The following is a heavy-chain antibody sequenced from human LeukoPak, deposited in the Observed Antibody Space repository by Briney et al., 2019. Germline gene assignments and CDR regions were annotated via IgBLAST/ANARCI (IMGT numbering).Heavy chain of an antibody. CDR1: GGTFSSYA. Sequence: SVTVSCKASGGTFSSYAISWVRQPPGQGLEWMGGVIPIFGTANYAQKFQGRLTITTDESTSTAYMELSSLRSEDTAVYYCARATYSGSKDHYYYYMDVWGKGTTVTVSS. D-gene: IGHD6-13*01. J-gene: IGHJ6*03. CDR2: VIPIFGTA. V-gene: IGHV1-69*05. CDR3: ARATYSGSKDHYYYYMDV.